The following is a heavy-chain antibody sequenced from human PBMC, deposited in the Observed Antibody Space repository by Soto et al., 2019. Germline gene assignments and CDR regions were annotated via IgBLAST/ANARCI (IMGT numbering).Heavy chain of an antibody. CDR3: AREEIAAAGYYYGMDV. Sequence: PSETLSLTCTVSGGSVSSGSYYWSWIRQPPGKGLEWIGYIYYSGSTNYNPSLKSRVTISVDTSKNQFSLKLSSVTAADTAVYYCAREEIAAAGYYYGMDVWGQGTTVTVSS. D-gene: IGHD6-13*01. CDR2: IYYSGST. V-gene: IGHV4-61*01. CDR1: GGSVSSGSYY. J-gene: IGHJ6*02.